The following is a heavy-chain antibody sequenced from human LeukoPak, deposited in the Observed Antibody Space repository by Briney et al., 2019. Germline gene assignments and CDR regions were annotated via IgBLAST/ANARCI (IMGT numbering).Heavy chain of an antibody. CDR1: GFTFSSYA. D-gene: IGHD3-22*01. Sequence: GGSLRLSCAASGFTFSSYAMSWVRQAPGKGLEWVSAISGSGGSTYYADSVKGRFTISRGNSKNTLYLQMNSLRAEDTAVYYCAKTYYYDSSGYYGYDYWGQGTLVTVSS. CDR3: AKTYYYDSSGYYGYDY. J-gene: IGHJ4*02. CDR2: ISGSGGST. V-gene: IGHV3-23*01.